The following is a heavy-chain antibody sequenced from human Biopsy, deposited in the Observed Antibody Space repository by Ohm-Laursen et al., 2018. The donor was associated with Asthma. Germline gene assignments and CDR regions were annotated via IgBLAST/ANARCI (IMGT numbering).Heavy chain of an antibody. J-gene: IGHJ4*02. CDR3: ARLAYYDRSGTHYIDH. CDR2: IDKSSSTI. Sequence: SLRLSCTASGLLLSEYYMTWVRDAPGMGLEWVSYIDKSSSTIYYVVTVKGRFTLSMDNAKNTLYLQMNSLRAEYTAVHFCARLAYYDRSGTHYIDHRGQGNLVTVSS. V-gene: IGHV3-11*01. CDR1: GLLLSEYY. D-gene: IGHD3-22*01.